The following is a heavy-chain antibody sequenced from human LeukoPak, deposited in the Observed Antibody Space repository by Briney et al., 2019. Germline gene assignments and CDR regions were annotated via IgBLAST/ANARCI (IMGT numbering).Heavy chain of an antibody. V-gene: IGHV4-59*12. CDR3: ATQTLLRSYLNY. Sequence: SETLSLTCSVSGDSISSYYWNWIRQPPGKGLEWIGYIYYSGSTNYNPSLKSRVTISVDTSKNQFSLKLSSVTAADTAVYYCATQTLLRSYLNYWGQGTLVTVSS. CDR2: IYYSGST. CDR1: GDSISSYY. D-gene: IGHD2-8*02. J-gene: IGHJ4*02.